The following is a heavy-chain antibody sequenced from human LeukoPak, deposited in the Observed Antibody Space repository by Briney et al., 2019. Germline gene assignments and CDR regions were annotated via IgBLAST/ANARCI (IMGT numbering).Heavy chain of an antibody. CDR1: GGSSSGRSYY. J-gene: IGHJ5*02. Sequence: SETLSLTCTVSGGSSSGRSYYWAWIRQPPGKGLEWIGTIYYSGTTYYNPSLKSRVTISVDTSTNHFSLTLSSVTAADTAVYYCAHLRPTTGFDPWGQGTLVTVSS. CDR3: AHLRPTTGFDP. D-gene: IGHD4-17*01. CDR2: IYYSGTT. V-gene: IGHV4-39*02.